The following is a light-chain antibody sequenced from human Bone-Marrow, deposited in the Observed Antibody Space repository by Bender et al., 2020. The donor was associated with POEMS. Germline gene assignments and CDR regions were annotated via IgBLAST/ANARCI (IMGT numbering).Light chain of an antibody. Sequence: QSALTQPASVSGAPGQSITISCTGTSGDIGNYNFVSWYFQYPGGAPQLLIYEVNKRPSGVSDRFSGSKSGNTASLTISGLQAEDEADYYCSSYTSSSTLGVFGGGTKLTVL. V-gene: IGLV2-14*02. CDR3: SSYTSSSTLGV. CDR2: EVN. J-gene: IGLJ3*02. CDR1: SGDIGNYNF.